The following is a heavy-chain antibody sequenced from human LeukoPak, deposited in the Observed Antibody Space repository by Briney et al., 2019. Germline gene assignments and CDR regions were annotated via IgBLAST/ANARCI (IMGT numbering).Heavy chain of an antibody. D-gene: IGHD4-17*01. CDR1: GGSISSYY. CDR2: IYYSGST. V-gene: IGHV4-59*01. CDR3: ASYGDYLDY. Sequence: SETVSLTCTVSGGSISSYYWSWIRQPPGKGLEWIGYIYYSGSTNYNPSLKSRVTISVDTSKNQFSLKLSSVTAADTAVYYCASYGDYLDYWGQGTLVTVSS. J-gene: IGHJ4*02.